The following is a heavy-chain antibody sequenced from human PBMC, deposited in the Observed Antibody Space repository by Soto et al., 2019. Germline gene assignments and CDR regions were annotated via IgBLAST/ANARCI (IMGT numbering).Heavy chain of an antibody. CDR2: TYYRSKWYN. CDR3: AREDCSAGSCYYHFYGMDV. Sequence: QSQTLSLTCDIYGGSVSSNSAAWNWIRQSPSRGLEWLGRTYYRSKWYNDYAESVKSRITINPDTFKNQLSLHLNSVTPEDTAVYYCAREDCSAGSCYYHFYGMDVWGQGTPVTVSS. V-gene: IGHV6-1*01. D-gene: IGHD2-15*01. CDR1: GGSVSSNSAA. J-gene: IGHJ6*02.